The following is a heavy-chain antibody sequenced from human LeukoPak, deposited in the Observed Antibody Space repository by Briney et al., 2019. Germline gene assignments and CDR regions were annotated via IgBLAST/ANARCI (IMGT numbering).Heavy chain of an antibody. D-gene: IGHD5-12*01. Sequence: GGSLRLSCSASGFNFSIFAMHWVRQAPGKGLEWVAVISYDGGNKYYAASVTSRFTISRDNSKNTVYLQMNSLRREDTALYYCARDYDSVQAFDIWGQGTMVTVSS. CDR3: ARDYDSVQAFDI. V-gene: IGHV3-30-3*01. CDR1: GFNFSIFA. J-gene: IGHJ3*02. CDR2: ISYDGGNK.